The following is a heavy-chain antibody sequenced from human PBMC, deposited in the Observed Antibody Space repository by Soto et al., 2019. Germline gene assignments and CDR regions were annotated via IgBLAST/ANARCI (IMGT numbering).Heavy chain of an antibody. J-gene: IGHJ4*02. CDR1: GYTFTSYG. CDR2: ISPNSGVT. CDR3: LREMWTRSGPQNFFDY. Sequence: QVQLVQSEGEVSQPGASVKVSCRASGYTFTSYGIIWVRQAPGQGLEWMGYISPNSGVTTYAQNLQGRLTMTTVTSTSTAYMELRSPSSDDTAVYYCLREMWTRSGPQNFFDYWGLGALVTVSS. V-gene: IGHV1-18*01. D-gene: IGHD6-25*01.